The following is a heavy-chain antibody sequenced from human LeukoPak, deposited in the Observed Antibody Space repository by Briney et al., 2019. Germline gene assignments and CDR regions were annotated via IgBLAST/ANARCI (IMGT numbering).Heavy chain of an antibody. D-gene: IGHD2-2*01. CDR1: GFTISSYW. CDR3: AKDLPGYCSSTSCLSWGDDAFDI. CDR2: INTDGSST. J-gene: IGHJ3*02. Sequence: GTSLRLSCAASGFTISSYWMHWVRQAPGKGLVWVSRINTDGSSTNYADSVRGRFTISRDNAKRTLYLQMNSLRAEDTAVYYCAKDLPGYCSSTSCLSWGDDAFDIWGQGTMVTVSS. V-gene: IGHV3-74*01.